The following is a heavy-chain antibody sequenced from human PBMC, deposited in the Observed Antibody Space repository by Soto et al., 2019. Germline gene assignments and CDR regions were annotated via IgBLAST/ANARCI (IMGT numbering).Heavy chain of an antibody. CDR3: AKDGYSSSSWAFDC. CDR2: ISGRGSGST. J-gene: IGHJ4*02. CDR1: GFTFSSDA. Sequence: PGGSLRLSCAASGFTFSSDAMGWVRQAPGKGLEWVSTISGRGSGSTYYAESVKGRFTVSRDDSKNTLYLQMNSLRAEDTAVYYCAKDGYSSSSWAFDCWGQGIQVTVSS. V-gene: IGHV3-23*01. D-gene: IGHD6-13*01.